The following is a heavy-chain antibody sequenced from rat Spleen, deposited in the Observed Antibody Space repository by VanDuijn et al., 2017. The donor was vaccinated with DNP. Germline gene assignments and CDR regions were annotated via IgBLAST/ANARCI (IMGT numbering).Heavy chain of an antibody. D-gene: IGHD4-3*01. V-gene: IGHV5-31*01. CDR2: ITSSGGST. CDR1: GFTFNNYW. CDR3: ARWNSGHFDY. Sequence: EVQLVESGGDLVRPGRSLRLSCVASGFTFNNYWMTWIRQVPGKGLEWVASITSSGGSTYYPDSVKGRFTISRDNAKNTLYLQMNSLRSEDMATYYCARWNSGHFDYWGQGVVVPVSS. J-gene: IGHJ2*01.